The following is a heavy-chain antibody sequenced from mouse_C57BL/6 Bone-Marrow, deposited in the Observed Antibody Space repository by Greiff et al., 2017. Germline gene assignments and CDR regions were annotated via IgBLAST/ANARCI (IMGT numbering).Heavy chain of an antibody. CDR3: ARVSNYDYYAMDY. CDR1: GYTFTDYY. CDR2: INPNNGGT. V-gene: IGHV1-26*01. J-gene: IGHJ4*01. Sequence: EVQLQQSGPELVKPGASVKISCKASGYTFTDYYMNWVKQSHGKSLEWIGDINPNNGGTSYNQKFKGKATLTVDKSSSTAYMELRSLTSEDSAVYYCARVSNYDYYAMDYWGQGTSVTVSS. D-gene: IGHD2-5*01.